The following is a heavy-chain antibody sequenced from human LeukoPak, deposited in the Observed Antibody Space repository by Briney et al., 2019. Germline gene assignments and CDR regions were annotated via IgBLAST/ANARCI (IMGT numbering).Heavy chain of an antibody. V-gene: IGHV1-18*01. CDR2: ISAYNGNT. CDR3: ARDDSSGYPAY. J-gene: IGHJ4*02. D-gene: IGHD3-22*01. CDR1: VYIYTSHG. Sequence: ATVKVSCKASVYIYTSHGIRWVRQPPAQGLEGMGWISAYNGNTNYAQKLQGRVTMTTDTSTSTAYMELRSLRSDDTAVYYCARDDSSGYPAYWGQGTLVTVSS.